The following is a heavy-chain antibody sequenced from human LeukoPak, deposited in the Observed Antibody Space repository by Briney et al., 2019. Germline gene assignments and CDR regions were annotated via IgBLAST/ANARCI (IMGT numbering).Heavy chain of an antibody. CDR2: ISWNSGSI. CDR3: AEGYRGGFWSGYYFDY. V-gene: IGHV3-9*01. D-gene: IGHD3-3*01. Sequence: GRSLRLSCAASGFTFDDYAMHWVRQAPGKGLEWVSGISWNSGSIGYADSVKGRFTISRDNAKNSLYLQMNSLRAEDTALYYCAEGYRGGFWSGYYFDYWGQGTLVTVSS. J-gene: IGHJ4*02. CDR1: GFTFDDYA.